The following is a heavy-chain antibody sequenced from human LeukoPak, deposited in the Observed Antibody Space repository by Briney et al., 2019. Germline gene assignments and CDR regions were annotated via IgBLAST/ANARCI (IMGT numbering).Heavy chain of an antibody. CDR3: AKDTVKVTTIRRVPHYMDV. V-gene: IGHV3-30*02. J-gene: IGHJ6*03. CDR2: IRYDGSIK. CDR1: GFTFSSYG. Sequence: HAGGSLRLSCVASGFTFSSYGMHWVRQAPGKGLEWVAFIRYDGSIKYYADSVKGRFTISRDNSKNTLYLQMNSLRAEDTALYYCAKDTVKVTTIRRVPHYMDVWGKGTTVTISS. D-gene: IGHD5-12*01.